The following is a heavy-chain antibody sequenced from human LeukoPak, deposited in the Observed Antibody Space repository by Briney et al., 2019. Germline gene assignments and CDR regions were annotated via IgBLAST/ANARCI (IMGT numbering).Heavy chain of an antibody. V-gene: IGHV3-23*01. J-gene: IGHJ4*02. CDR1: GFTFSSYG. D-gene: IGHD2-8*01. CDR3: AKVFFMDY. Sequence: GGSLRLSCAASGFTFSSYGMSWVRQAPGKGLEWVAAISVSGGSTNYADSVKGRFTISRDNSKNTLCLQMNSLRAEDTAVYYCAKVFFMDYWGQGTLVTVSS. CDR2: ISVSGGST.